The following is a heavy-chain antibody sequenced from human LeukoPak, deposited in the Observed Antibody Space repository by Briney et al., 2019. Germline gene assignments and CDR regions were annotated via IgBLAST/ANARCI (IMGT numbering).Heavy chain of an antibody. CDR2: ISGGGDSR. V-gene: IGHV3-23*01. CDR1: GFTFSSCA. Sequence: PGGSLRLSCAASGFTFSSCAMSWVRQAPGKGLEWVSLISGGGDSRYYADSVKGRFTISRDNAKNTLWLQMNSLRAEDTAVYYCAKGVTTVRIYYHGMDVWGQGTTVTVSS. CDR3: AKGVTTVRIYYHGMDV. D-gene: IGHD4-17*01. J-gene: IGHJ6*02.